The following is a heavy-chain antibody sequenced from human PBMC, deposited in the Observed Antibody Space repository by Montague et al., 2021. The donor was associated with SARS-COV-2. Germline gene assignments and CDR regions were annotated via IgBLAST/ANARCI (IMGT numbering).Heavy chain of an antibody. CDR2: IKSSNANI. CDR3: SMLRGDL. CDR1: EVTFNNYD. Sequence: SLRLSCAASEVTFNNYDNHWVRQAPGKGLEWVSTIKSSNANIYYADSVRGRLTISRDSAKKPLYLQMNSLRAEDTAIYYCSMLRGDLWGQGTLVTVSS. J-gene: IGHJ5*02. D-gene: IGHD3-16*01. V-gene: IGHV3-21*04.